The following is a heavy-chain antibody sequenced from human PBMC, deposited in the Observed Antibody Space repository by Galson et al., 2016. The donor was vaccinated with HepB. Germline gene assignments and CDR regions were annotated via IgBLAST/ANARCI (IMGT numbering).Heavy chain of an antibody. CDR2: ISASSTNI. CDR1: GFSFNCYA. J-gene: IGHJ4*02. Sequence: SLRLSCAASGFSFNCYAMNWVRQAPGKGLEWISYISASSTNIDYADSVRGRFTVSRDNAKNSLYLHMSSLRAGDTAVYFCASDPSLGSRWYKYLDYWGRGTLVIVSS. D-gene: IGHD6-13*01. CDR3: ASDPSLGSRWYKYLDY. V-gene: IGHV3-48*01.